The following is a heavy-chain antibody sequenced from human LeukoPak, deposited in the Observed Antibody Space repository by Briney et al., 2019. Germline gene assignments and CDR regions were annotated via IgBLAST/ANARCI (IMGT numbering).Heavy chain of an antibody. CDR3: ASSSRLRFLEWAYGMDV. V-gene: IGHV4-4*07. CDR2: IYTSGST. CDR1: GGSISSYY. J-gene: IGHJ6*02. D-gene: IGHD3-3*01. Sequence: SETLSLTCTVSGGSISSYYWSWIRQPAGKGLEWIGRIYTSGSTNYNPSLKSRVTMSVDTSKNQFSLKLSSVTAADTAVYYCASSSRLRFLEWAYGMDVWGQGTTVTVSS.